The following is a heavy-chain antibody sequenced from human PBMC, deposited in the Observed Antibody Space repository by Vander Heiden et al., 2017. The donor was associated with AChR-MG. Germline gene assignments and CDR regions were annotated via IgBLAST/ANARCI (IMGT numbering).Heavy chain of an antibody. CDR1: GFTFSDYY. Sequence: QVQLVESGGGLVKPGGSLRLSCAASGFTFSDYYMSWIRQAPGRGLEWVSYINSIGSTIYYADSVEGRFTISRDNAKTSLYLQMDSLRVEDTAVYYCARGELLDYYYYHAMDVWGQGTTVTVSS. J-gene: IGHJ6*02. CDR2: INSIGSTI. D-gene: IGHD3-10*01. CDR3: ARGELLDYYYYHAMDV. V-gene: IGHV3-11*01.